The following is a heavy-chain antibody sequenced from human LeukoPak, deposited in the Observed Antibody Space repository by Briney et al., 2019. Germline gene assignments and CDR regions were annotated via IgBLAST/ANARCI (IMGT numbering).Heavy chain of an antibody. CDR3: ARRPSNTRDWYFDF. Sequence: SETLPLTCTVSGGSISSYYWSWLRQPPGKGLEWIGYIYYSGTTNYNPSLKSRVTISLDTSKNQFSLKLSSVTAADTAVYYCARRPSNTRDWYFDFWGRGTLVTVSS. CDR2: IYYSGTT. V-gene: IGHV4-59*08. J-gene: IGHJ2*01. D-gene: IGHD3-10*01. CDR1: GGSISSYY.